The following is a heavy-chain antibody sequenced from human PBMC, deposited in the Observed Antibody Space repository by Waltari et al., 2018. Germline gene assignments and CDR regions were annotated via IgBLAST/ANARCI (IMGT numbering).Heavy chain of an antibody. CDR1: GYTFTGYY. CDR2: INPNSGGT. V-gene: IGHV1-2*06. J-gene: IGHJ6*02. Sequence: QVQLVQSGAEVKKPGASVKVSCKASGYTFTGYYMHWVRQAPGQGLEWMGRINPNSGGTNYAQKFQGRVTMTRDTSISTAYMELSRLRSDDTAVYYCARDTLAHSIYYYYGMDVWGQGTTVTVSS. CDR3: ARDTLAHSIYYYYGMDV. D-gene: IGHD4-4*01.